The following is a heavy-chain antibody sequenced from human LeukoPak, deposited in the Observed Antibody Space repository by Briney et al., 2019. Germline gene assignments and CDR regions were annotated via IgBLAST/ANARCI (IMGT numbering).Heavy chain of an antibody. Sequence: GGSLRLSCAASGLTFSSYAMSWVRQAPGKGLEWVSALWGNNKNIYYADSVKGRFTISRDNFGNMVYLQMSDLRVEDTAVYYCAKDLKPDSGYDVDHWGQGTLVTVSS. V-gene: IGHV3-23*01. D-gene: IGHD5-12*01. CDR3: AKDLKPDSGYDVDH. J-gene: IGHJ4*02. CDR1: GLTFSSYA. CDR2: LWGNNKNI.